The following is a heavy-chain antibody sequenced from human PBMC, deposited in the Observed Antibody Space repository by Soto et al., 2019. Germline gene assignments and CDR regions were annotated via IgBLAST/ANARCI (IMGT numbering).Heavy chain of an antibody. J-gene: IGHJ4*02. V-gene: IGHV5-51*01. CDR1: GYNFNNYW. CDR2: IYPGDSDT. CDR3: ARLPLERPIDY. D-gene: IGHD1-1*01. Sequence: GESLKISCKVSGYNFNNYWIAWVRQMPGKGLEWMGIIYPGDSDTRYSPSFQGQVTISADKSISTAYLQWSSLKASDTAMYYCARLPLERPIDYWGQGTLVTVSS.